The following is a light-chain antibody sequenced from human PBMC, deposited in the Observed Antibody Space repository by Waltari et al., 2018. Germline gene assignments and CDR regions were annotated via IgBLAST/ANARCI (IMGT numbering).Light chain of an antibody. CDR1: ELGNRH. CDR3: QAWDRGTRGV. CDR2: QNG. Sequence: SYDLTQPPSVSVSPGQTASITCSGDELGNRHVCWYQQKPGQSPVLIIYQNGRRPSGIPDRFSGSNSGNTATLTISGTQAMDEADYYCQAWDRGTRGVFGGGTRLTVL. V-gene: IGLV3-1*01. J-gene: IGLJ2*01.